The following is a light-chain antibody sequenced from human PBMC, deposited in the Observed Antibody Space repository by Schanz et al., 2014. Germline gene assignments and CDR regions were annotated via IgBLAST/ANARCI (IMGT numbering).Light chain of an antibody. J-gene: IGLJ2*01. CDR2: GVS. Sequence: QSVLTQPASVSGSPGQSVTISCTGTSSDVGGYSYVSWYQLHPGKAPKLMIFGVSKRPSGVPDRFSGSRSGNTASLTVSGLQAEDEADYYCSSYAGSNNLVFGGGTKLTVL. CDR1: SSDVGGYSY. CDR3: SSYAGSNNLV. V-gene: IGLV2-8*01.